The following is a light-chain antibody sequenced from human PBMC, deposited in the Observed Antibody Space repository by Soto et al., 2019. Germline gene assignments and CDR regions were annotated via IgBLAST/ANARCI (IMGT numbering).Light chain of an antibody. V-gene: IGKV3-20*01. CDR3: QQYDSTPPT. J-gene: IGKJ1*01. CDR2: GAS. CDR1: QSVNSNY. Sequence: EIVLTQSPGTLSLSPGERATLSCRASQSVNSNYLAWYQRKPGQATRLLIYGASNRATDIPYRFSASGSGTDFTLTITRLEAEDFAVYYCQQYDSTPPTFGQGTKVEVK.